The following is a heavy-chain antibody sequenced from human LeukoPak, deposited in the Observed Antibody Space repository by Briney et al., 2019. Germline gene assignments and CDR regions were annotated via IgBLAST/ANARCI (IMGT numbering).Heavy chain of an antibody. D-gene: IGHD3-9*01. CDR3: ARDTVLRYFDWLLPFDY. J-gene: IGHJ4*02. V-gene: IGHV3-48*04. Sequence: GGSLRLSCAASGFTFSSYWMSWVRQAPGKGLEWVSYISSSGSTIYYADSVKGRFTISRDNAKNSLYLQMNSLRAEDTAVYYCARDTVLRYFDWLLPFDYWGQGTLVTVSS. CDR2: ISSSGSTI. CDR1: GFTFSSYW.